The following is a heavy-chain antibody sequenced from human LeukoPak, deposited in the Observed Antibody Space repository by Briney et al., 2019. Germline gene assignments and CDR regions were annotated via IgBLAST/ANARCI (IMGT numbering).Heavy chain of an antibody. D-gene: IGHD2-2*01. CDR2: VDPENGET. CDR3: TTLPAAPYASLNY. V-gene: IGHV1-69-2*01. CDR1: GYTFSGYY. Sequence: GASVKVSCKASGYTFSGYYMHWVQQAPGKGLEWMGRVDPENGETIYAEKFQGRVTITADTSTDTAYMEQSSLRSEDTAVYYCTTLPAAPYASLNYWGQGTLVTVSS. J-gene: IGHJ4*02.